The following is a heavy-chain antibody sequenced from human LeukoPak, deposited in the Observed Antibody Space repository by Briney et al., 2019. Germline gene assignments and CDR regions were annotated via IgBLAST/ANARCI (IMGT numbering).Heavy chain of an antibody. CDR2: INPNSGGT. Sequence: INPNSGGTNYAQKFQGRVTMTRDTSISTAYMELSRLRSDDTAVYYCARLDYYDSSGQFDYWGQGTLVTVSS. J-gene: IGHJ4*02. CDR3: ARLDYYDSSGQFDY. D-gene: IGHD3-22*01. V-gene: IGHV1-2*02.